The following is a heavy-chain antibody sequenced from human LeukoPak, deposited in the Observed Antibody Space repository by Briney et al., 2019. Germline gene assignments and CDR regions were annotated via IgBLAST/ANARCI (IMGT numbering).Heavy chain of an antibody. J-gene: IGHJ3*02. D-gene: IGHD2-21*01. CDR2: IIPIFGTA. Sequence: SVKASCKASGGTFSSYAISWVRQAPGQGLEWMGGIIPIFGTANYAQKFQGRVTITADESTSTAYMELSSLRSEDTAVYYCARARYFGGAFDIWGQGTMVTVSS. CDR1: GGTFSSYA. V-gene: IGHV1-69*01. CDR3: ARARYFGGAFDI.